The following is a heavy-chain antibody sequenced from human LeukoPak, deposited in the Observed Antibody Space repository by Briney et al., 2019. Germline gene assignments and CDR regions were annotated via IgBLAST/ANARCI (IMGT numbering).Heavy chain of an antibody. V-gene: IGHV4-39*01. D-gene: IGHD4-11*01. CDR3: ASLNDYSNSNFDY. Sequence: PSETLSLTCTVSGGSISSSSYYWGWIRQPPGKGLEWIGSIYYSGSTYYNPSLKSRVTISVDTSKNQFSPKLSSVTAADTAVYYCASLNDYSNSNFDYWGQGTLVTVSS. CDR2: IYYSGST. J-gene: IGHJ4*02. CDR1: GGSISSSSYY.